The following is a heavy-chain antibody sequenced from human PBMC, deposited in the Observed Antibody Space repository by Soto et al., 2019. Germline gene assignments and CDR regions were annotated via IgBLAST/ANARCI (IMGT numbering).Heavy chain of an antibody. D-gene: IGHD2-21*02. J-gene: IGHJ5*02. V-gene: IGHV4-30-2*01. CDR1: GAPITSGAYS. CDR2: IYQSGST. CDR3: ARDMSGCSSSDCYLSGWFDP. Sequence: SETLSLTCTVSGAPITSGAYSWSWIRQPPRKGLEWIGFIYQSGSTHYNPSLKSRVTISVDRSKNHFSLQLTSLTAADTAVYYCARDMSGCSSSDCYLSGWFDPWGPGTLVTVSS.